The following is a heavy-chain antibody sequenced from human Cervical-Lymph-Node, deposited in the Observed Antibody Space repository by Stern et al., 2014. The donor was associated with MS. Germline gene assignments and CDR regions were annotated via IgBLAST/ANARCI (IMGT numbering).Heavy chain of an antibody. D-gene: IGHD3-9*01. J-gene: IGHJ5*02. Sequence: QVQLQESGPGLVKPSETLSLTCTVSGGSISSYYWSWIRQPPGKGLEGIGYIDYSGSTNYNPSLKSRVTISVDTSKNQFSLKLSSVTAADTAVYYCARVRGDILTGYSHWFDPWGQGTLVTVSS. V-gene: IGHV4-59*01. CDR2: IDYSGST. CDR1: GGSISSYY. CDR3: ARVRGDILTGYSHWFDP.